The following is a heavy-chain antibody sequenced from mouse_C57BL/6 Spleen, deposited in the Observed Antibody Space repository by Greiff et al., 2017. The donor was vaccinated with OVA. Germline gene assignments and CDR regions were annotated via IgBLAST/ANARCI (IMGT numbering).Heavy chain of an antibody. Sequence: QVQLQQSGAELVRPGASVTLSCKASGYTFTDYEMHWVKQTPVHGLEWIGAIDPETGGTAYNQKFKGKAILTADKSSSTAYMELRSLTSEDSAVYYCTQLWLRRAWFAYWGQGTLVTVSA. CDR2: IDPETGGT. CDR1: GYTFTDYE. CDR3: TQLWLRRAWFAY. J-gene: IGHJ3*01. V-gene: IGHV1-15*01. D-gene: IGHD2-2*01.